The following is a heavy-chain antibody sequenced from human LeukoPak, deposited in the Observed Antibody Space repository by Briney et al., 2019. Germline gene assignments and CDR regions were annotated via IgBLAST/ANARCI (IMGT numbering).Heavy chain of an antibody. D-gene: IGHD3-22*01. CDR1: GFTFDDYA. V-gene: IGHV3-9*01. J-gene: IGHJ4*02. CDR2: ISWNSGSI. Sequence: GRSLRLSCAASGFTFDDYAMHWVRHAPGKGLEWVSGISWNSGSIGYADSVKGRFTISRDNAKNSLYLQMNSLRAEDTALYYCAKAPAPYYYDSSGYYLDYWGQGTLVTVSS. CDR3: AKAPAPYYYDSSGYYLDY.